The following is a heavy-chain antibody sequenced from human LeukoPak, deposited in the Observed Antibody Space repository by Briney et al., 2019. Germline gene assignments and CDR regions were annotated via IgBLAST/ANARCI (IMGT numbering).Heavy chain of an antibody. V-gene: IGHV3-7*01. Sequence: GGSLRLSCAASGFTFSSYWMSWVRQAPGKGLEWMANIKQDGSEKYYVDSVKGRFTISRDNAKNSLYLQMNSLRAEDTSVYYCARRITIFGVVIHFDYWGQGTLVTVSS. D-gene: IGHD3-3*01. CDR1: GFTFSSYW. CDR2: IKQDGSEK. CDR3: ARRITIFGVVIHFDY. J-gene: IGHJ4*02.